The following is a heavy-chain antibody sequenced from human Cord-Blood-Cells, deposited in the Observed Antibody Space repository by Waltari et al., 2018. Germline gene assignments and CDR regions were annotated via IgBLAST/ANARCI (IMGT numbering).Heavy chain of an antibody. CDR2: IYYSGST. D-gene: IGHD3-22*01. Sequence: QLQLQESGPGLVTPSETLSLTCTVSGGSISSSSYYWGWIRQPPGKGLEGIGSIYYSGSTYYNPSLKSRVTRSVDTSKNQFSLTLSSVTAADTAVYYCARGTIISYYYYDSSGSSFDYWGQGTLVTVSS. V-gene: IGHV4-39*01. J-gene: IGHJ4*02. CDR1: GGSISSSSYY. CDR3: ARGTIISYYYYDSSGSSFDY.